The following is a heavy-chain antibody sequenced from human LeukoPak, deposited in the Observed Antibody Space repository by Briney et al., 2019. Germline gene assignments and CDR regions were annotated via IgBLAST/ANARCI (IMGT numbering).Heavy chain of an antibody. CDR2: IYGNGYT. CDR1: EFTVNDYD. V-gene: IGHV3-53*01. J-gene: IGHJ6*02. CDR3: ARAGKWTSYHNYYGLDV. D-gene: IGHD1-26*01. Sequence: GGSLRLSCVASEFTVNDYDMTWVRQAPGKGLEWVSAIYGNGYTYYADSVKGRFTISRDTSKNTLYLQMNSLRAEDTAVYHCARAGKWTSYHNYYGLDVWGQGTTVTVSS.